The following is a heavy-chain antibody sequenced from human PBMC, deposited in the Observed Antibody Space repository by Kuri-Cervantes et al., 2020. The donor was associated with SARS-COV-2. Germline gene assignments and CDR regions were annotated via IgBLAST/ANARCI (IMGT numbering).Heavy chain of an antibody. D-gene: IGHD4-17*01. CDR3: ARNPTYGDYPYWYFDL. CDR1: GGSISSYY. CDR2: IYYSGST. Sequence: GSLRLSCTVSGGSISSYYWSWIRQPPGKGLEWIGYIYYSGSTNYNPSLKSRVTISVDTSKNQFSLKLSSVTAADTAVYYCARNPTYGDYPYWYFDLWGRGTLVTVSS. J-gene: IGHJ2*01. V-gene: IGHV4-59*01.